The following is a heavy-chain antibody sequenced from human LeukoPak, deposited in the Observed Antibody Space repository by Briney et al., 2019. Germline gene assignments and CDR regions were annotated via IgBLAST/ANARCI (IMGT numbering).Heavy chain of an antibody. Sequence: GGSLRLSCAASGFTFDDYAMHRVRQAPGKGLEWVSGVSSSGSNTYYVESVKGRFTISRDNSRNTLYLQMNSLRAEDTAVYYCAKGKTGTLFDYWGQGTLVTVSS. J-gene: IGHJ4*02. D-gene: IGHD1-14*01. V-gene: IGHV3-23*01. CDR3: AKGKTGTLFDY. CDR1: GFTFDDYA. CDR2: VSSSGSNT.